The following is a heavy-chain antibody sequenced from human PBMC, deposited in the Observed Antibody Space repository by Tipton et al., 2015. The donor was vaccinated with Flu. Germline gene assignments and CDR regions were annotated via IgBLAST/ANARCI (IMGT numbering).Heavy chain of an antibody. CDR3: ARVRRSSSSWHPKTSYYGMDV. CDR2: INHSGST. D-gene: IGHD6-13*01. CDR1: GGSFSGYY. J-gene: IGHJ6*02. V-gene: IGHV4-34*01. Sequence: GLVKPSETLSLTCAVYGGSFSGYYWSWIRQPPGKGLEWIGEINHSGSTNYNPSLKSRVTISVDTSKNQFSLKLSSVTAADTAVYYCARVRRSSSSWHPKTSYYGMDVWGQGTTVTVSS.